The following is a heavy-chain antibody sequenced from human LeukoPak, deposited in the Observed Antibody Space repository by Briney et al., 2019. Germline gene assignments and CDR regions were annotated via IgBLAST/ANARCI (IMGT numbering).Heavy chain of an antibody. V-gene: IGHV4-59*08. J-gene: IGHJ6*03. D-gene: IGHD1-1*01. CDR3: ARTSYNWNFRYYYYYMDV. CDR1: GGSISSYY. Sequence: KPSETLSLTCTVSGGSISSYYWSWIRQPPGKGLEWIGYIYYSGSTNYNPSLKSRVTISVDTSKNQFSLKLSSVTAADTAVYYCARTSYNWNFRYYYYYMDVWGKGTTVTVSS. CDR2: IYYSGST.